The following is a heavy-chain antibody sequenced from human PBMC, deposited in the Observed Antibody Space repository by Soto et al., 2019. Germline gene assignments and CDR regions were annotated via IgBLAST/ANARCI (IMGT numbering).Heavy chain of an antibody. CDR2: ISYDGILK. J-gene: IGHJ6*02. D-gene: IGHD3-10*01. CDR1: GFTFSAFG. CDR3: AKDFKVSGGHYGSLNYYYGMDV. Sequence: QVHLVESGGGVVQPGRSLRLSCAVSGFTFSAFGMHWVRQAPGKGLEWVAIISYDGILKYYADAVKGRFTISRDTSKGALYLQMNSLTPEDTAVYYCAKDFKVSGGHYGSLNYYYGMDVWGQGTTVTV. V-gene: IGHV3-30*18.